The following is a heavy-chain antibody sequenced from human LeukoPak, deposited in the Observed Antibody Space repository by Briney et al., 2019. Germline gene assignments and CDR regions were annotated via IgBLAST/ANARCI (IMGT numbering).Heavy chain of an antibody. Sequence: GASVKVSCTASGYTFTSYYMHWVRQAPGQGLEWMGIINPSGGSTSYAQKFRGRVTMTRDMSTSTVYMELSSLRSEDTAVYYCARVYCTNGVCYYSDYWGQGTLVTVSS. D-gene: IGHD2-8*01. J-gene: IGHJ4*02. CDR2: INPSGGST. CDR3: ARVYCTNGVCYYSDY. CDR1: GYTFTSYY. V-gene: IGHV1-46*01.